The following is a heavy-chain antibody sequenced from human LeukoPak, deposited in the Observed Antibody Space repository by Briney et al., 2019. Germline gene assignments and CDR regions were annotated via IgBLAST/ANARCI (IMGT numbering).Heavy chain of an antibody. CDR3: ARESSSSWYLRAFDI. D-gene: IGHD6-13*01. V-gene: IGHV3-30*04. CDR1: GFTFSSYA. CDR2: ISYNGSNK. J-gene: IGHJ3*02. Sequence: SGGSLRLSCAASGFTFSSYAMHWVRQAPGKGLEWVAVISYNGSNKYYADSVKGRFTISRDNSKNTLYLQMNSLRAEDTAVYYCARESSSSWYLRAFDIWGQGTMVTVSS.